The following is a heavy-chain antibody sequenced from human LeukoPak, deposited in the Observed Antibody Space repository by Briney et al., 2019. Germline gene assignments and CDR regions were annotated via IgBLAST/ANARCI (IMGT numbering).Heavy chain of an antibody. J-gene: IGHJ6*02. V-gene: IGHV3-53*01. Sequence: GGSLRLSCAASGFTVSSNYMSWVRQAPGKGLEWVSVIYSGGSTYYADSVKGRFTISRDNSKNTLYLQMNSLRAEDTAVYYCARAKIIAVAGAYYYYGMDVWGQGTTVTVSS. CDR3: ARAKIIAVAGAYYYYGMDV. CDR1: GFTVSSNY. D-gene: IGHD6-19*01. CDR2: IYSGGST.